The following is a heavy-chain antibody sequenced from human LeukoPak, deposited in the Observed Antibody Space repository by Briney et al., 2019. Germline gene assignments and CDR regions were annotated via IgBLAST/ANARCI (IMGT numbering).Heavy chain of an antibody. Sequence: ASVKVSCKASGYTFTSYDINWVRQATGQGLEWMGWMNPNSGNTGYAQKFQGRVTMTTDTSTSTAYMELSSLRSEDTAVYYCATGVPIAVDYYYYYMDVWGKGTTVTVSS. CDR1: GYTFTSYD. CDR2: MNPNSGNT. D-gene: IGHD3-22*01. J-gene: IGHJ6*03. V-gene: IGHV1-8*01. CDR3: ATGVPIAVDYYYYYMDV.